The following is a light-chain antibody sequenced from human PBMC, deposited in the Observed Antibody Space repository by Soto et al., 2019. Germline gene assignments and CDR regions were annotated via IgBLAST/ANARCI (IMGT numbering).Light chain of an antibody. Sequence: DIQMTQSPSSLSASVGDRVTITCQASQDISNYVNWYQQKAGKAPRLLVYDASTLETGVPSRFSGSGSGTDFAFTITSLQPEDIATYYCQQYDNLPRTFGQGTKLEIK. V-gene: IGKV1-33*01. CDR2: DAS. J-gene: IGKJ2*01. CDR3: QQYDNLPRT. CDR1: QDISNY.